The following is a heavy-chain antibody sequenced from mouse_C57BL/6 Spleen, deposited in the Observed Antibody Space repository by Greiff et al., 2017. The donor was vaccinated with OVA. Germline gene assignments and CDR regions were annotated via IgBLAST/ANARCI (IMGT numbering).Heavy chain of an antibody. CDR2: IDPEDGET. CDR1: GFNIKDYY. V-gene: IGHV14-2*01. Sequence: VQLQQSGAELVKPGASVKLSCTASGFNIKDYYMHWVKQRTEQGLEWIGRIDPEDGETKYAPKFQGKATLTADTSSNTAYLQLSSLTSEDTAVYYCALHYYGSSVPFDYWGQGTTLTVSS. D-gene: IGHD1-1*01. J-gene: IGHJ2*01. CDR3: ALHYYGSSVPFDY.